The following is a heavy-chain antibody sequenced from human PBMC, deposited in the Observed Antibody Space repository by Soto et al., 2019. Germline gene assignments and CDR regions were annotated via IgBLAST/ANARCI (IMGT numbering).Heavy chain of an antibody. Sequence: QVQLVQSGAEEKRPGASVTVSCKASGYTFTTYAIHWVRQAPGQRHEWMGWINAGNGKTKYSRKFQGRVTITRDTSASTADMELSSLTSEDTAVYYCARDRLDVDVTVAGFDPWGQGTQVTVSS. CDR2: INAGNGKT. D-gene: IGHD6-19*01. V-gene: IGHV1-3*05. CDR1: GYTFTTYA. J-gene: IGHJ5*02. CDR3: ARDRLDVDVTVAGFDP.